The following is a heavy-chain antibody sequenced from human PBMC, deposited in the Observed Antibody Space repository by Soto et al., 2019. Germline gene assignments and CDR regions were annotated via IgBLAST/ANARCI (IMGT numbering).Heavy chain of an antibody. V-gene: IGHV1-18*01. Sequence: QDQLVQSGVEVKKPGASVKVSCKASGYSFTNYGITWVRQAPGQGFEWMGWISAYNGNTNYAQKFQGRVTMTTDASTSTAYLELRSLRSDGTAVYYCARDRGVAPPVAGNTHYYYYMDVWGKGTTVTASS. CDR2: ISAYNGNT. CDR1: GYSFTNYG. CDR3: ARDRGVAPPVAGNTHYYYYMDV. J-gene: IGHJ6*03. D-gene: IGHD6-19*01.